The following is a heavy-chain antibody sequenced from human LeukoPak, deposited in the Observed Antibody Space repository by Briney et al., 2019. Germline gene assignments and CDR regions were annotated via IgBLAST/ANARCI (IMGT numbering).Heavy chain of an antibody. CDR1: GFTFSSYA. CDR3: ARSGRGGAFDI. V-gene: IGHV3-30*04. CDR2: ISYDGSNK. D-gene: IGHD1-26*01. J-gene: IGHJ3*02. Sequence: RAGGSLRLSCAASGFTFSSYAMHWVRQAPGKGLEWVAVISYDGSNKYYADSVKGRFTISGDNAKNTQYLQMNSLRAEDTAVYYCARSGRGGAFDIWGQGTMVTVSS.